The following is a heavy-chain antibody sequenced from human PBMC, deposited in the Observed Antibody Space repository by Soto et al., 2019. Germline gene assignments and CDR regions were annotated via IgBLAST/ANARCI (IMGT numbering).Heavy chain of an antibody. V-gene: IGHV3-23*01. D-gene: IGHD5-12*01. Sequence: GGSLRLSCAASGFTFSSYAMSWVRQAPGKGLEWVSAISGSGGSTYYADSVKGRFTISRDNSKNTLYLQMNSLRAEDTAVYYCAKDLEYGGYEENYFFDYGGQGTLVTVSS. CDR2: ISGSGGST. CDR1: GFTFSSYA. J-gene: IGHJ4*02. CDR3: AKDLEYGGYEENYFFDY.